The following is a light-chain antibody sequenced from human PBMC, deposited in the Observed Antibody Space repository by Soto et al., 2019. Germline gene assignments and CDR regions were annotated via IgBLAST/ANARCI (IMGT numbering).Light chain of an antibody. V-gene: IGLV2-11*01. CDR1: SSDVGGYNY. CDR3: CSYAGRFTYV. CDR2: DVS. J-gene: IGLJ1*01. Sequence: QSALTQPRSVSGSPGQSVSISCTGTSSDVGGYNYVSWYQQHPGKAPKVMIYDVSKRPSGVPDRFSGSKSGNTASLTISGLQSADEADYYCCSYAGRFTYVFGTGTKLTVL.